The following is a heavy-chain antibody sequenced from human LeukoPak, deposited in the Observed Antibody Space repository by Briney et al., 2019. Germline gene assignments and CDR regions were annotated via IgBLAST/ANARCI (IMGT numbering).Heavy chain of an antibody. CDR3: AREGRAFDY. CDR1: GDTFKKYS. J-gene: IGHJ4*02. CDR2: MNPNSGNT. V-gene: IGHV1-8*03. Sequence: ASVKVSCKASGDTFKKYSISWVRQATGQGLEWMGWMNPNSGNTGYAQKFQGRVTITRNTSISTAYMELSSLRSEDTAVYYCAREGRAFDYWGQGTLVTVSS.